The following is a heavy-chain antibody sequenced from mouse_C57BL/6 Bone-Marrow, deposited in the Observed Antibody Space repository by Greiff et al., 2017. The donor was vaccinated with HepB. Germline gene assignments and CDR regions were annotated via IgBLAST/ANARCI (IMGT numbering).Heavy chain of an antibody. Sequence: QVTLKESGPGILQPSQTLSLTCSFSGFSLSTFGMGVGWIRQPSGKGLEWLAHIWWDDDKYYNPALKSRLTISKATSKNQVFLKIANVDTADTATYYCARNYYGSSQAWFAYWGQGTLVTVSA. D-gene: IGHD1-1*01. CDR3: ARNYYGSSQAWFAY. CDR2: IWWDDDK. CDR1: GFSLSTFGMG. J-gene: IGHJ3*01. V-gene: IGHV8-8*01.